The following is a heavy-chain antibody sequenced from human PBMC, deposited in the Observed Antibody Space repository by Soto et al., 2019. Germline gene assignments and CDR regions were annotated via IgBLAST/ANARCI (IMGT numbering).Heavy chain of an antibody. CDR1: GYTFTTYH. CDR2: ISAYNGNT. V-gene: IGHV1-18*01. J-gene: IGHJ4*02. CDR3: ARGADPQLG. D-gene: IGHD1-1*01. Sequence: QVQLVQSGAEVKKPGASVKVSCKASGYTFTTYHISWVRQAPGQGLEWMGWISAYNGNTNYAQKHQGRVTMTTERSTSKAYMQLRSLRADATAVYYGARGADPQLGWGQGPLVTVS.